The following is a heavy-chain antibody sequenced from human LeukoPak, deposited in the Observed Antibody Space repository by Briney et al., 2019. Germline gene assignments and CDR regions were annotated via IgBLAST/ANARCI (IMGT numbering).Heavy chain of an antibody. CDR3: AKDKQVTTVTTWYFDL. CDR2: IYSGGGTT. D-gene: IGHD4-17*01. Sequence: PGGSLRLSCAASGFTVSSHYMSWVRQAPGKGLEWVSVIYSGGGTTYYADSVKGRFTISRDNSRNTLYLQMNSLRAEDTAVYYCAKDKQVTTVTTWYFDLWGRGTLVTVSS. V-gene: IGHV3-53*01. CDR1: GFTVSSHY. J-gene: IGHJ2*01.